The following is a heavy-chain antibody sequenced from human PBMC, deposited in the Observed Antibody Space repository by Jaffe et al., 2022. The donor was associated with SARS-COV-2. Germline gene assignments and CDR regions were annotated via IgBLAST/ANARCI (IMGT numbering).Heavy chain of an antibody. CDR2: IKSKTDGGTT. J-gene: IGHJ3*02. D-gene: IGHD3-9*01. V-gene: IGHV3-15*01. CDR3: TTEGDILTGYSDAFDI. Sequence: EVQLVESGGGLVKPGGSLRLSCAASGFTFSNAWMSWVRQAPGKGLEWVGRIKSKTDGGTTDYAAPVKGRFTISRDDSKNTLYLQMNSLKTEDTAVYYCTTEGDILTGYSDAFDIWGQGTMVTVSS. CDR1: GFTFSNAW.